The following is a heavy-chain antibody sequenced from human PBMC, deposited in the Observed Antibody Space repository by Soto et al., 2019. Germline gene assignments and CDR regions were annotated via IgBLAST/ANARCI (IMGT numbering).Heavy chain of an antibody. CDR3: ARDSGTSDY. CDR2: IKQDGSER. CDR1: GFTFSTYW. Sequence: PGGSLRLSCAGSGFTFSTYWMSWVRQAPGKGLEWVANIKQDGSERYYVDSVKGRFTISRDNAKNSLYLQMNSLRAEDTAVYYCARDSGTSDYWGQGTLVTVS. J-gene: IGHJ4*02. V-gene: IGHV3-7*01. D-gene: IGHD1-1*01.